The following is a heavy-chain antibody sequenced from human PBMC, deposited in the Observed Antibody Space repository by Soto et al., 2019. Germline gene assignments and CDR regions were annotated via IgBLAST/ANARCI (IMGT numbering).Heavy chain of an antibody. V-gene: IGHV1-69*13. D-gene: IGHD2-2*01. CDR3: ARSQGSSTSLEIYYYYYYGMDV. Sequence: SVKVSCKAFGGTFSSYAISWVRQAPGQGLEWMGGIIPISETTNYAQKFQGRVTITADESKSTAYMELSSLRSEDTAVYYCARSQGSSTSLEIYYYYYYGMDVWGQGTTVTVSS. CDR1: GGTFSSYA. J-gene: IGHJ6*02. CDR2: IIPISETT.